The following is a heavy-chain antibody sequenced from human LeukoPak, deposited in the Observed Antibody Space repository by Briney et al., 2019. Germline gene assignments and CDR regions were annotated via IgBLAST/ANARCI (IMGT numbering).Heavy chain of an antibody. Sequence: SETLSLTGAVYGGSFSGYYWSWIRQPPGKGLEWIGEINHSGSTNYNPSLKSRVTISVDTSKNQFSLKLSSVTAADTAVYYCASSPGDYWGQGTLVTVSS. CDR3: ASSPGDY. D-gene: IGHD3-10*01. V-gene: IGHV4-34*01. J-gene: IGHJ4*02. CDR1: GGSFSGYY. CDR2: INHSGST.